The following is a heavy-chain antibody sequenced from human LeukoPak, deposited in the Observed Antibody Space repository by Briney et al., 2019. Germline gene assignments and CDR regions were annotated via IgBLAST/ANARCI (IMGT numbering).Heavy chain of an antibody. CDR2: ISHSGST. Sequence: SETLSLTCNVSGYSISSGYYWGWIRQPPGKGLEWIGSISHSGSTYYNPSLKSRVTISVDTSKNQFSLKLTSVTAADTAVYYCARPGVGSGRYGAFDIWGQGTMVTVSS. V-gene: IGHV4-38-2*02. CDR1: GYSISSGYY. CDR3: ARPGVGSGRYGAFDI. D-gene: IGHD5-18*01. J-gene: IGHJ3*02.